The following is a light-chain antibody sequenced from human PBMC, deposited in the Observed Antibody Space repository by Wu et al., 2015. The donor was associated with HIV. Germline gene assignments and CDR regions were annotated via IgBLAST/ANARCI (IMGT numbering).Light chain of an antibody. CDR1: QSISTY. Sequence: DIQMTQSPSSPSASVGDRVTITCRASQSISTYLNWYLQKPGKAPKLLIFAASSLQSGVPSRFSGSGSGTDFTLTISTLQPEDFATYYCQQSYTTPAWTFGQGTKVEIK. CDR3: QQSYTTPAWT. J-gene: IGKJ1*01. V-gene: IGKV1-39*01. CDR2: AAS.